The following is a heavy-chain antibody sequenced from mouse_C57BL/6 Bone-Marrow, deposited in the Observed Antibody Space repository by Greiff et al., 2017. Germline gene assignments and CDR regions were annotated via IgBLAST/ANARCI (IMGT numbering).Heavy chain of an antibody. CDR2: IDPETGGT. D-gene: IGHD2-3*01. J-gene: IGHJ4*01. V-gene: IGHV1-15*01. CDR1: GYTFTDYE. CDR3: HDGSQYYYAMDY. Sequence: QVQLQQSGAELVRPGASVTLSCKASGYTFTDYEMHWVKQTPVHGLEWIGAIDPETGGTAYNQKFKGKAILTADKSSSTAYMELRSLTSEDSAVYYCHDGSQYYYAMDYWGQGTSVTVSS.